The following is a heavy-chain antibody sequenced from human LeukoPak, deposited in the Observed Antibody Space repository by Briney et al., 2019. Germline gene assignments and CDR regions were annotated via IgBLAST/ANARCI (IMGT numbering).Heavy chain of an antibody. Sequence: ASVKVSCKASGYTFTSYDIDWVRPASGQGLGWMGRMNPNSGHTGYPQKFQGTVTMTRNTSISTAYMELTSLRSEDPAVYYCARGRCIWGYCSSTNWFDPWGQGTLVTVSS. CDR3: ARGRCIWGYCSSTNWFDP. J-gene: IGHJ5*02. D-gene: IGHD2-2*01. CDR2: MNPNSGHT. V-gene: IGHV1-8*01. CDR1: GYTFTSYD.